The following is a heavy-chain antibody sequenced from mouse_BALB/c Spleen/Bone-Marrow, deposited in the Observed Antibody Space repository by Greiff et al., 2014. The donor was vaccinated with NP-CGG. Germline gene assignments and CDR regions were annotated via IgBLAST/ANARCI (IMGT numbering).Heavy chain of an antibody. CDR3: AREEYGNGFAY. CDR1: GYAFTSYN. V-gene: IGHV1S135*01. J-gene: IGHJ3*01. Sequence: EVQLQQSGPELEKPGASVKVSCKASGYAFTSYNMYWVKQSHGKSLEWIGHIDPYNGGTSYNQKFKGKATLTVDKSSRTAYMHLNSLTSEDSAVYYCAREEYGNGFAYWGQGTLVTVSA. D-gene: IGHD2-10*02. CDR2: IDPYNGGT.